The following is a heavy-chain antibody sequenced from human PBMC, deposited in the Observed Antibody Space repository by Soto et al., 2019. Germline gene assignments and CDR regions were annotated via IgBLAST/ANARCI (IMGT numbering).Heavy chain of an antibody. CDR3: ASAFLCYGDSREGKDV. V-gene: IGHV4-59*01. D-gene: IGHD4-17*01. J-gene: IGHJ6*02. Sequence: ETLALTCTVYGGSISSYYWSWTRKPPGKGLERIGYIYYSGSTNYNPSLKSRATISADTSKNQFSLKLSSVTAADTAVTYCASAFLCYGDSREGKDVWTQGTSVP. CDR1: GGSISSYY. CDR2: IYYSGST.